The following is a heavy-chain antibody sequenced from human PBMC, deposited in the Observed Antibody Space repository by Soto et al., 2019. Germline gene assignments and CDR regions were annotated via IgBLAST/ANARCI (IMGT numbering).Heavy chain of an antibody. Sequence: GGSLRLSCAASGFTVSSNYMSWVRQAPGKGLEWVSVIYSGGSTYYADSVKGRFTISRHNSENTLYLLMNSLRAEDTAVYYCARDHRWGYEYGDYGDSWGQGTLVTVSS. D-gene: IGHD4-17*01. CDR2: IYSGGST. CDR3: ARDHRWGYEYGDYGDS. J-gene: IGHJ4*02. CDR1: GFTVSSNY. V-gene: IGHV3-53*04.